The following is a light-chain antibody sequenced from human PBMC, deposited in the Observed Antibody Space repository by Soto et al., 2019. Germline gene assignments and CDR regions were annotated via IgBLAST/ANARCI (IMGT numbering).Light chain of an antibody. CDR2: AAS. CDR1: QGISSY. V-gene: IGKV1-9*01. J-gene: IGKJ4*01. Sequence: IQLTQSPSSLSASVGDRVTITCRASQGISSYLAWYQQKPGKDPKLLIYAASTLQSGVPSRFSGSGSGTDFTLTISSLQPEDFATYYCQQLNSYPQVTFGGGTKVEIK. CDR3: QQLNSYPQVT.